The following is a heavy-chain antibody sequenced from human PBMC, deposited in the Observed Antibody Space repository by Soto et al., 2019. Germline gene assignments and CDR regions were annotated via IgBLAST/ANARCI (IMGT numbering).Heavy chain of an antibody. D-gene: IGHD3-16*01. J-gene: IGHJ6*02. CDR2: INGYNGNT. CDR1: GYTFSTYG. Sequence: QVQLVQSGAEVKKPGASVKVSCKASGYTFSTYGISWVRQAPGQGLEWMGWINGYNGNTNYAPKLQGRITXTXXXSXXTAYMELRSLRSDDTAVYYCARMGDVPYYYYGMDVWGQGTTVTASS. CDR3: ARMGDVPYYYYGMDV. V-gene: IGHV1-18*01.